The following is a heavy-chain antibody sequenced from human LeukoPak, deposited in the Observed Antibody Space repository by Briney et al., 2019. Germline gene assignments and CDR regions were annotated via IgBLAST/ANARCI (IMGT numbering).Heavy chain of an antibody. V-gene: IGHV1-18*01. Sequence: ASVKVSCKASGYTFTSYGISWVRQAPGQGLEWMGWISAYNGNTNYAQKLQGRVTMTTDTSTSTAYMELRSLRSDDTAVYYCARRGTDYDFWSAKDYWGQGTLVTVSS. D-gene: IGHD3-3*01. J-gene: IGHJ4*02. CDR1: GYTFTSYG. CDR3: ARRGTDYDFWSAKDY. CDR2: ISAYNGNT.